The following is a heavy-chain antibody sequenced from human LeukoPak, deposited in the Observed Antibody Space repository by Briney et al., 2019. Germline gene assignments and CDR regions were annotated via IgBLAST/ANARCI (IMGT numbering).Heavy chain of an antibody. Sequence: SETLSLTCTVSGGSISSYYWSWIRQPPGKGLEWIGYIYTSGSTNYNPSLKSRVTISVDTSKNQFSLKLSSVTAADTAVYYCARHSRQLVRLHWFDPWGQGTLVTVSS. CDR1: GGSISSYY. CDR2: IYTSGST. D-gene: IGHD6-6*01. CDR3: ARHSRQLVRLHWFDP. V-gene: IGHV4-4*09. J-gene: IGHJ5*02.